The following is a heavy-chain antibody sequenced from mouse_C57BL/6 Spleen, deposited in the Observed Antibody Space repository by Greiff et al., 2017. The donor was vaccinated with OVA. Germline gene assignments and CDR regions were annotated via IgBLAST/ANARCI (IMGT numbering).Heavy chain of an antibody. J-gene: IGHJ1*03. CDR3: ARGGRREYWDFDV. CDR2: INPSNGGT. V-gene: IGHV1-53*01. D-gene: IGHD1-1*02. Sequence: VQLQQPGTVLVKPGASVKLSCKASRYTLTSYWMHWVKQRPGQGLEWIGNINPSNGGTNYNEKFTSKAPLTVDKSSSTAYMQRSSLTSEDSAVYYGARGGRREYWDFDVWGTGTTVTVSS. CDR1: RYTLTSYW.